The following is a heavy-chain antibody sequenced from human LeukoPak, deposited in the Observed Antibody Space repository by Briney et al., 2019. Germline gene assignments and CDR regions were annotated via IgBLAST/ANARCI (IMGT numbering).Heavy chain of an antibody. J-gene: IGHJ1*01. D-gene: IGHD2-8*02. CDR2: ISGSGGGT. CDR1: GFTFSSYW. Sequence: GGSLRLSCAASGFTFSSYWMSWVRQAPGKGLEWISTISGSGGGTYYADSVKGRFTISRDNSKNTLSLQMNSLRAEDTAVYHCAKGLVGTEYFQHWGQGILVTVSS. CDR3: AKGLVGTEYFQH. V-gene: IGHV3-23*01.